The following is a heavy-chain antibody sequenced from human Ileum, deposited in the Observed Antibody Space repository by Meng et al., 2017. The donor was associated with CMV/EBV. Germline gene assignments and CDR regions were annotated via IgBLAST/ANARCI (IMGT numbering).Heavy chain of an antibody. CDR1: GGSISNYY. Sequence: SETLSLTCTVSGGSISNYYWSWIRQPPGKGLEWIGYIYYSGSTNYNPSLKSRVTISVDTSKNQFSLELNSVTAADTAVYYCARDSTAGIPYYFYGMDVWGQGTTVTGSS. CDR3: ARDSTAGIPYYFYGMDV. CDR2: IYYSGST. D-gene: IGHD6-13*01. V-gene: IGHV4-59*01. J-gene: IGHJ6*01.